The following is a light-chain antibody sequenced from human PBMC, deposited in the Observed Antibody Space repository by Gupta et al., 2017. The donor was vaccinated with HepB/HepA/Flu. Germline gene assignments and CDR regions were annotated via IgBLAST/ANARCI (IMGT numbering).Light chain of an antibody. CDR2: YNN. Sequence: QPVLTQPPSASGTPGQRVTISCSGSSSNIGSTNVNWYQHLPGTAPKLLIYYNNQRPSGVPDRFSGSKSGTSASLVISGLQSEDEADYYCAAWDGSLNGVLFGGGTKLTVL. V-gene: IGLV1-44*01. CDR1: SSNIGSTN. J-gene: IGLJ2*01. CDR3: AAWDGSLNGVL.